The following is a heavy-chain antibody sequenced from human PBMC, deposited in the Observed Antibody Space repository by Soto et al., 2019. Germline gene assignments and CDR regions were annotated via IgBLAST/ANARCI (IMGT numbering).Heavy chain of an antibody. V-gene: IGHV4-61*03. D-gene: IGHD6-13*01. J-gene: IGHJ6*02. CDR1: GGSVSSGSYY. Sequence: SETLSLTCTVSGGSVSSGSYYWSWIRQPPGKGLEWIGYIFHTGSTNYNPSLKNRVTISVDTSQNHFSLGLSSVTAADTAVYYCASTLAAAGTNYYYYGLDVWGQGTTVTVSS. CDR3: ASTLAAAGTNYYYYGLDV. CDR2: IFHTGST.